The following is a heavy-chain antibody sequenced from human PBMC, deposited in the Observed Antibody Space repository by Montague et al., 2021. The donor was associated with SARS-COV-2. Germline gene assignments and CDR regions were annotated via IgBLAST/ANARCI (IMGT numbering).Heavy chain of an antibody. V-gene: IGHV4-59*01. Sequence: SETLSLTCTVSGGSISTSNWAWIRQPPGKELVWFVYVNYSGRSSYNSSLKSRVTISVDTSKNQVSLNLRSVTAADTAVYFCVRADRREPDITNLDDYKGMDHWGQGTTVTVSS. D-gene: IGHD3-10*01. CDR1: GGSISTSN. CDR3: VRADRREPDITNLDDYKGMDH. J-gene: IGHJ6*02. CDR2: VNYSGRS.